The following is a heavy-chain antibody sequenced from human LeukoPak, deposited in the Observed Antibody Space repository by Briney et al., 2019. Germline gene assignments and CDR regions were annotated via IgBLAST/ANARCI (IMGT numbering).Heavy chain of an antibody. V-gene: IGHV3-23*01. Sequence: QSGGSLRLSCAASGFTFSSYAMSWVRQAPGKGLEWVSTISGSGGSTYYADSVKGRFTISRDNSKNTLYLQMNSLRAEDTAVYYCAKGGLTAQLIFFDYWGQGTLVTVSS. D-gene: IGHD1-1*01. CDR1: GFTFSSYA. CDR3: AKGGLTAQLIFFDY. J-gene: IGHJ4*02. CDR2: ISGSGGST.